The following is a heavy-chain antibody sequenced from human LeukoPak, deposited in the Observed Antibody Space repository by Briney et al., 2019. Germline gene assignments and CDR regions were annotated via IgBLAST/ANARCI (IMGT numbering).Heavy chain of an antibody. J-gene: IGHJ5*02. CDR2: LNSDETSA. V-gene: IGHV3-74*03. CDR3: ARAPPTFLTHRFDP. CDR1: GFSFRNYW. Sequence: PGGSLRLSCVISGFSFRNYWMHWVRQAPGRGLVWVPRLNSDETSATYADSVKGRFTISRDTAKNTLYLDMNSLRVEDTAVYYCARAPPTFLTHRFDPWGQGTLVTVSP. D-gene: IGHD4/OR15-4a*01.